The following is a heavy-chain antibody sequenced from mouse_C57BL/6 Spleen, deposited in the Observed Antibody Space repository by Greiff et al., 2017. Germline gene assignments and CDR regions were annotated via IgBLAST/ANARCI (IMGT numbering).Heavy chain of an antibody. CDR3: ASDGSDGYYGY. V-gene: IGHV5-4*01. D-gene: IGHD2-3*01. CDR2: ISDGGSYT. J-gene: IGHJ2*01. CDR1: GFTFSSYA. Sequence: EVQLVESGGGLVKPGGSLKLSCAASGFTFSSYAMSWVRQTPEKRLEWVATISDGGSYTYYPDNVKGRFTISRDNAKNNLYLQMSHLKSEDTAMYYCASDGSDGYYGYWGQGTTLTVSS.